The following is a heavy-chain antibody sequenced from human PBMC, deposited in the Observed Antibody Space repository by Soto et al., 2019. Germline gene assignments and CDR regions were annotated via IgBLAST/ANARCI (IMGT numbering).Heavy chain of an antibody. Sequence: QVQLQQWGAGLLKPSETLSLTCAVYGGSFSGYYWSWIRQPPGKGLEWIGEINHSASTNYNPSLKSRVTISVDTSNNQFSLKLSSVTAADTAVYYCGRGSGAPHYFDYWGQGTLITVSS. D-gene: IGHD1-26*01. J-gene: IGHJ4*02. CDR3: GRGSGAPHYFDY. V-gene: IGHV4-34*01. CDR1: GGSFSGYY. CDR2: INHSAST.